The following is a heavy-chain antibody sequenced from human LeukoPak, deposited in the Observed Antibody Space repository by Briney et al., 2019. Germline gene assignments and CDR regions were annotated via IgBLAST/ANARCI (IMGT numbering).Heavy chain of an antibody. V-gene: IGHV3-23*01. J-gene: IGHJ4*02. CDR2: ISGSGGST. Sequence: PGGSLRLSCAASGFTFSSYAMSWVRQAPGKGLEWVSTISGSGGSTYYADSVKGRFTISRDNAKNSLYLQMNSLRAEDTAVYYCARESGIAVAGDLFDYWGQGTLVTVSS. CDR1: GFTFSSYA. CDR3: ARESGIAVAGDLFDY. D-gene: IGHD6-19*01.